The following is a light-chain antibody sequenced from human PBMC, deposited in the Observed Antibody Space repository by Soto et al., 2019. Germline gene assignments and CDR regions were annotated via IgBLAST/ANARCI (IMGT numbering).Light chain of an antibody. J-gene: IGKJ5*01. CDR1: QSVSSH. CDR3: QQRRNSPT. CDR2: DAS. Sequence: EIVLTQSPATLSWSPGERATLSCRASQSVSSHLAWYQQKPGQAPRLLIFDASNRATGIPARFSGSGSGTYFTLTSSSLEPEDFAVYYCQQRRNSPTFGQGTRLEIK. V-gene: IGKV3-11*01.